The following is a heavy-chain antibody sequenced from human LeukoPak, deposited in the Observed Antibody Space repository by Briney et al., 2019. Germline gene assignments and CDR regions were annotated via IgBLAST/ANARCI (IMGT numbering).Heavy chain of an antibody. CDR1: GGSISSGGYS. V-gene: IGHV4-30-2*01. CDR2: IYHSGST. CDR3: ASRRYCSSTSCPEN. J-gene: IGHJ4*02. D-gene: IGHD2-2*01. Sequence: SQTLSLTCAVSGGSISSGGYSWSWLRQPPGTGLEWIGYIYHSGSTYYNPSLKSRVTISVDRSKNQFSLKLSSVTAADTAVYYCASRRYCSSTSCPENWGQGTLVTVSS.